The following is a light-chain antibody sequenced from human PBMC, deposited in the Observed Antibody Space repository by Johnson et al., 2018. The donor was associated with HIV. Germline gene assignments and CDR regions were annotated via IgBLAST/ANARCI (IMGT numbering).Light chain of an antibody. V-gene: IGLV1-51*02. Sequence: QSVLTQPPSVSAAPGQKVTISCSGSSSNIGNNYVSWYQQLPGTAPKLLIYENNQRPSVIPDRFSASKSGTSATLDITGLQTGDEADYYCGTWDSSLGAHYVFGTGTKVTVL. CDR3: GTWDSSLGAHYV. CDR2: ENN. J-gene: IGLJ1*01. CDR1: SSNIGNNY.